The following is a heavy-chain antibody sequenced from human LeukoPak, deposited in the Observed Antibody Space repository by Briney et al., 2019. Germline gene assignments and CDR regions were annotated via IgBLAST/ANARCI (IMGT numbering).Heavy chain of an antibody. V-gene: IGHV3-74*01. CDR2: IKSDGST. Sequence: GGSLRLSCAASGFTFSSYWLHWVRHAPGKGLVWVSRIKSDGSTNYSDSVKGRCSISRDNAKNTVSLQMNSLRAEDTGVYYCARAPSEIGGYYPEYFRHWGQGTLVTVS. CDR3: ARAPSEIGGYYPEYFRH. CDR1: GFTFSSYW. J-gene: IGHJ1*01. D-gene: IGHD3-22*01.